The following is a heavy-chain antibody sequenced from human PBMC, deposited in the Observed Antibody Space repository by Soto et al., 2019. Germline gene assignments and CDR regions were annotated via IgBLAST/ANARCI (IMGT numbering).Heavy chain of an antibody. D-gene: IGHD2-15*01. V-gene: IGHV1-3*01. Sequence: ASVKVSCKASGYTFTSYAMHWVRQAPGQRLEWMGWINAGYGNTKYSQKFQGRVTITTDTSANTAYMELSSLRSEDTAVYYCARDLGRVVAATLAENYYYGMDVWGQGTTVTVSS. CDR1: GYTFTSYA. J-gene: IGHJ6*02. CDR2: INAGYGNT. CDR3: ARDLGRVVAATLAENYYYGMDV.